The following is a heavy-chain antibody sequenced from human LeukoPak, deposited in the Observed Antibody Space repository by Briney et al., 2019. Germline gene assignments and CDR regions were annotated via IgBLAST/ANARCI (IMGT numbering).Heavy chain of an antibody. CDR3: SRASWVSSADAVW. Sequence: GGALRLSFAASGLSFSRFAMSWVRQAPARGLEWLSSMNGNGETFYADSVRGRFTLSRDDSRNTVYLLLKNLRVEGRAVYYFSRASWVSSADAVWWGQGTVVTVSS. J-gene: IGHJ4*02. CDR2: MNGNGET. D-gene: IGHD3-16*01. CDR1: GLSFSRFA. V-gene: IGHV3-23*01.